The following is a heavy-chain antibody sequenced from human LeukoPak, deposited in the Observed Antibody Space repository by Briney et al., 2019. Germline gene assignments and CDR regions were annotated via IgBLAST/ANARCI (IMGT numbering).Heavy chain of an antibody. D-gene: IGHD4/OR15-4a*01. Sequence: GGSLRLSCAASGFTFDDYPMHWVRHAPGKGLEWVSRISGDGGSMHYADSVKGRFTISRDYSKNSLYLQMYSLRTEDTALYYCAKDRVWGSGYGMDVWGQGTTVTVSS. CDR3: AKDRVWGSGYGMDV. CDR2: ISGDGGSM. J-gene: IGHJ6*02. V-gene: IGHV3-43*02. CDR1: GFTFDDYP.